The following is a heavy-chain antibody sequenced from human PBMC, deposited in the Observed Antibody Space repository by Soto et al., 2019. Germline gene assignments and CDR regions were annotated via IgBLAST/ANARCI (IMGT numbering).Heavy chain of an antibody. Sequence: PGGSLRLSCAASGFTFSSYAMSWVRQAPGKGLEWVSAISGSGGSTYYADSVKGRFTISRDNSKNTLYLQMNSLRAEDTAVYYCAKDGSRKIRASSWYDFDYWGQGTLVTVSS. CDR3: AKDGSRKIRASSWYDFDY. D-gene: IGHD6-13*01. CDR1: GFTFSSYA. CDR2: ISGSGGST. V-gene: IGHV3-23*01. J-gene: IGHJ4*02.